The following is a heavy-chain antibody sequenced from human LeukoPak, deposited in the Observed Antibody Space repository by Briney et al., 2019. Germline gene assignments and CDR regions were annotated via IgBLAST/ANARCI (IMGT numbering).Heavy chain of an antibody. D-gene: IGHD5/OR15-5a*01. CDR2: IHYSGST. V-gene: IGHV4-59*12. CDR1: GGSISSYY. CDR3: ARDPRRVYAPFDY. Sequence: PSETLSLTCTVSGGSISSYYWSWIRQPPGKGLEWIGYIHYSGSTNYNPSLKSRITISADTSKNQFSLNLSSVTAADTAVYYCARDPRRVYAPFDYWGQGTLVTVSS. J-gene: IGHJ4*02.